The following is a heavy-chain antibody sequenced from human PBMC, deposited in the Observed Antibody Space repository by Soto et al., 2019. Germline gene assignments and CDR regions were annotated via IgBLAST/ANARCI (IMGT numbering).Heavy chain of an antibody. J-gene: IGHJ6*02. V-gene: IGHV4-39*02. Sequence: SETLSLTCTVSGGSISSSSYYWGWIRQPPGKGLEWIWSIYYSGSTYYNPSLKSRVTISVDTSKNQFSLKLSSVTAADTAVYYCARDEYYYDSSGYDHPGMDVWGQGTTVTAP. CDR3: ARDEYYYDSSGYDHPGMDV. CDR2: IYYSGST. CDR1: GGSISSSSYY. D-gene: IGHD3-22*01.